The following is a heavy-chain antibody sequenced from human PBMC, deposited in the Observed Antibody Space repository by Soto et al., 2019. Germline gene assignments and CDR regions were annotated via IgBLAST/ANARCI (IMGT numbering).Heavy chain of an antibody. Sequence: SETQSLTCAVYGGSFSGYYLSWIRPNTGKGLEWIGEINHSGSTNYNPSLKSRVTISVDTSENQFSLKLSSVTAGDTAVYYGARGRRDYGLVFLLPCSAPGGQGTLVPVSS. CDR3: ARGRRDYGLVFLLPCSAP. J-gene: IGHJ5*02. V-gene: IGHV4-34*01. CDR2: INHSGST. CDR1: GGSFSGYY. D-gene: IGHD3-16*01.